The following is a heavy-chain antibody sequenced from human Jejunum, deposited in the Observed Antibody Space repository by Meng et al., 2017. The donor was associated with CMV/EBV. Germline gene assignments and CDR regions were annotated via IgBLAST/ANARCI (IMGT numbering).Heavy chain of an antibody. CDR3: AGDRGFLQFDY. J-gene: IGHJ4*02. V-gene: IGHV3-7*03. CDR2: INQDGSMI. D-gene: IGHD3-10*01. Sequence: PPLFNFAISWMTWVRQAPGKGPEWLANINQDGSMINYFDSVKGRFTISRDNARNSLYLQMNSLRTEDTAVYYCAGDRGFLQFDYWGPGTLVTVSS. CDR1: LFNFAISW.